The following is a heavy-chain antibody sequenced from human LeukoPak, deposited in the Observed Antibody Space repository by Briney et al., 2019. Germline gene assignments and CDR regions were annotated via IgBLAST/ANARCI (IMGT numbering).Heavy chain of an antibody. CDR2: INHSGST. Sequence: SETLSLTCAVYGGSFSGYYWSWIRQPPGKGLEWIGEINHSGSTNYNPSLKSRVTISVDTSKNQFSLKLSPVTAADTAVYYCARLGVAGTSGFGAFDIWGQGTMVTVSS. V-gene: IGHV4-34*01. CDR1: GGSFSGYY. D-gene: IGHD6-19*01. CDR3: ARLGVAGTSGFGAFDI. J-gene: IGHJ3*02.